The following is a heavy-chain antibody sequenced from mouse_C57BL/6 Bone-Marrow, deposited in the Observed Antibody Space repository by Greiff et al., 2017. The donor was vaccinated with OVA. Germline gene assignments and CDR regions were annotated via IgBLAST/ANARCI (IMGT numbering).Heavy chain of an antibody. Sequence: QVQLKQPGAELVKPGASVKLSCKASGYTFTSYWMHWVKQRPGQGLEWIGMIHPNSGSTNYNEKFKSKATLTVDKSSSTAYMQLSSLTSEDSAVYYCARSLFITTVVSYWGQGTTLTVSS. J-gene: IGHJ2*01. CDR2: IHPNSGST. V-gene: IGHV1-64*01. CDR1: GYTFTSYW. CDR3: ARSLFITTVVSY. D-gene: IGHD1-1*01.